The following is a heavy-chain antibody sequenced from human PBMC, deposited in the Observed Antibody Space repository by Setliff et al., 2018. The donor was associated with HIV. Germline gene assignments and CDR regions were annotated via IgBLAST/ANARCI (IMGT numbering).Heavy chain of an antibody. CDR1: GGSTSSSSNY. V-gene: IGHV4-39*07. D-gene: IGHD1-7*01. CDR3: ARVALSITRTLRRAFDI. J-gene: IGHJ3*02. Sequence: PSETLSLTCTVSGGSTSSSSNYWGWIRQPPGKGLEWIGNMHYSGTTYYNPSLKSRVRISVDTSKNELSLNLRSVTAADTAVYYCARVALSITRTLRRAFDIWGQGTMVTVSS. CDR2: MHYSGTT.